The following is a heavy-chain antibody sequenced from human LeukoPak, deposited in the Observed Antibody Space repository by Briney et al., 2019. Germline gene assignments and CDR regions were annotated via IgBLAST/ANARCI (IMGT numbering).Heavy chain of an antibody. Sequence: TGGSLRLSCAASGFTFSAYGMSWVRQAPGKGLEWVSHISDTVRDTWYANSVKGRFIISRDNSRDTVYLQMSSLRPEDTALHFCAKDNYGGIFASWGQGTLVTVSS. CDR3: AKDNYGGIFAS. CDR1: GFTFSAYG. CDR2: ISDTVRDT. J-gene: IGHJ4*02. V-gene: IGHV3-23*01. D-gene: IGHD4-17*01.